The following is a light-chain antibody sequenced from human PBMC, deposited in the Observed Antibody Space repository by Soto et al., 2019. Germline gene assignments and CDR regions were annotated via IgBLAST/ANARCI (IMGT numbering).Light chain of an antibody. J-gene: IGKJ4*01. CDR1: QSVSSSY. CDR2: GAS. V-gene: IGKV3-20*01. Sequence: PGERATLSCRASQSVSSSYLVWYQQKPGQAPRLLIYGASSRATGVPDRFSGSGSGTDFTLTISRLEPEDFAVYYCQLYGSSFTFGGGTKVEIK. CDR3: QLYGSSFT.